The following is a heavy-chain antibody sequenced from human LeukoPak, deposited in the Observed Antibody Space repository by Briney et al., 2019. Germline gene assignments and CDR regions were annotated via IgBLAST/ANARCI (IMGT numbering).Heavy chain of an antibody. CDR3: ARDRVLRYFDWLLLGDYFDY. J-gene: IGHJ4*02. Sequence: GASVKVSCKASGYTFTSYGISWVRQAPGQGLEWMGWISAYNGNTNYAQKLQARVTMTTDTSTSTAYMELRSLRSDDTAVYYCARDRVLRYFDWLLLGDYFDYWGQGTLVTVSS. V-gene: IGHV1-18*01. CDR1: GYTFTSYG. D-gene: IGHD3-9*01. CDR2: ISAYNGNT.